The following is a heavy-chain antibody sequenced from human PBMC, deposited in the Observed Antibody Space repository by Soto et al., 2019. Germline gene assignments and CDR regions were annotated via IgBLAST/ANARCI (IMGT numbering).Heavy chain of an antibody. CDR1: GFTFSSYS. CDR3: ARAPYYYDSSGYWAY. Sequence: WGSLRLSCAASGFTFSSYSMNWVRQAPGKGLEWVSSISSSSSYIYYADSVKGRFTISRDNAKNSLYLQMNSLRAEDTAVYYCARAPYYYDSSGYWAYWGQGTLVTVSX. V-gene: IGHV3-21*01. J-gene: IGHJ4*02. D-gene: IGHD3-22*01. CDR2: ISSSSSYI.